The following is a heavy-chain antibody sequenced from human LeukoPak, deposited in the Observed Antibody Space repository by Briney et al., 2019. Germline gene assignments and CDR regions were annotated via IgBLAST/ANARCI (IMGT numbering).Heavy chain of an antibody. V-gene: IGHV1-2*02. CDR2: INANNGDT. CDR1: GGTFSSYA. D-gene: IGHD3-10*01. CDR3: ALGSGSYLNIMDV. J-gene: IGHJ6*03. Sequence: GSSVKVSCKASGGTFSSYAISWVRQAPGQGLEWMGWINANNGDTKYAQKFQGRVTMTRDTSISTAYMEVSRLRSGDTAVYFCALGSGSYLNIMDVWGEGTTVIISS.